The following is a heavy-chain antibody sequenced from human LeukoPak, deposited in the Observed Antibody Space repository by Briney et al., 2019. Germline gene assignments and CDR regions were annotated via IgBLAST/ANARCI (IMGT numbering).Heavy chain of an antibody. CDR1: GGSISTYY. V-gene: IGHV4-59*01. Sequence: PSETLPLTCTVSGGSISTYYWSWIRQPPGKGLEWIGHIYYSGSTNYNPSLKSRVTIAVDTSKNHFSLKLSSVTAADTAVYYCTRNYDSSGYTTFGYWGRGTLVTVSS. J-gene: IGHJ4*02. CDR2: IYYSGST. D-gene: IGHD3-22*01. CDR3: TRNYDSSGYTTFGY.